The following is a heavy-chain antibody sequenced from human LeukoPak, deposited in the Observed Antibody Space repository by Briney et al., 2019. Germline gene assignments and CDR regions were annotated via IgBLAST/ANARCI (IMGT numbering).Heavy chain of an antibody. CDR2: ISAYNGNT. J-gene: IGHJ6*02. Sequence: ASVKVSCKASGYTFTSYGISWVRQAPGQGLEWMGWISAYNGNTNYAQKLQSRVTMTTDTSTSTAYMELRSLRSDDTAVYYCARDCSSTSCYVDYYYGMDVWGQGTTVTVSS. CDR3: ARDCSSTSCYVDYYYGMDV. D-gene: IGHD2-2*01. V-gene: IGHV1-18*01. CDR1: GYTFTSYG.